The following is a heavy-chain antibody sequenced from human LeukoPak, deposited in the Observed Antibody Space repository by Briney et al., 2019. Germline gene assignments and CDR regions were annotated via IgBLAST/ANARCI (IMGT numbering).Heavy chain of an antibody. Sequence: GGSLRLSCAASGFTFSKHWMSWVRQAPGKGLEWVANIRQDGAEKYYLDSVTGRFTISRDNAKNSVYLEMNSLRVEDTAVYFCARAPYFESSGPLWGQGTLVTVSS. V-gene: IGHV3-7*01. CDR1: GFTFSKHW. CDR2: IRQDGAEK. J-gene: IGHJ4*02. D-gene: IGHD3-22*01. CDR3: ARAPYFESSGPL.